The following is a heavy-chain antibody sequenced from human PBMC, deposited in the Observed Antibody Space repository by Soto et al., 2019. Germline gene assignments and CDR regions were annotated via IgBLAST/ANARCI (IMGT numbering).Heavy chain of an antibody. D-gene: IGHD3-22*01. CDR3: ARENYYYDSSGYYLAWFDP. CDR1: GGSISSYY. V-gene: IGHV4-59*01. CDR2: IYYSGST. Sequence: PSETLSLTCTVSGGSISSYYWSWIRQPPGKGLEWIGYIYYSGSTNYNPSLKSRVTISVDTSKNQFSLKLSSVTAADTAVYYCARENYYYDSSGYYLAWFDPWGQGTLVTVSS. J-gene: IGHJ5*02.